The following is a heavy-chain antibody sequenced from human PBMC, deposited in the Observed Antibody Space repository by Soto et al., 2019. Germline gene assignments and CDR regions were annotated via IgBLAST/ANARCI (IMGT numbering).Heavy chain of an antibody. J-gene: IGHJ6*02. Sequence: QVQLVESGGGVVQPGRSLRLSCAASGFTFSSYGMHWVRQAPGKGLEWVAVISYDGSNKYYADSVKGRFTISRDNSKNTLYLQRNSLRAEETAVEYCATEMDSSVWLQPWTYYCYGMEVWGQGTTVSVSS. D-gene: IGHD6-19*01. V-gene: IGHV3-30*03. CDR1: GFTFSSYG. CDR2: ISYDGSNK. CDR3: ATEMDSSVWLQPWTYYCYGMEV.